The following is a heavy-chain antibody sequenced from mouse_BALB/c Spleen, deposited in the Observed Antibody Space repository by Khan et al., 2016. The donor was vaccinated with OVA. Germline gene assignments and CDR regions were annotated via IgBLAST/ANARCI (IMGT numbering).Heavy chain of an antibody. V-gene: IGHV14-3*02. CDR1: GYTIKTNY. J-gene: IGHJ3*01. CDR3: PSSGQYDILAY. CDR2: INPTTSNT. Sequence: VQLQESGAELVKPGASVKLSCTASGYTIKTNYMHWVKQRPGQGLEWIGYINPTTSNTKYNPKFKDKATMTADKSSSTAYMQLSSLTSEDTASYYCPSSGQYDILAYWGQGTLVNVS. D-gene: IGHD2-3*01.